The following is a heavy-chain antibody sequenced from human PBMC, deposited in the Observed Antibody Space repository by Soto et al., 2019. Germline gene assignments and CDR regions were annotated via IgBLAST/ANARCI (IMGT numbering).Heavy chain of an antibody. CDR1: GNTFTYRY. Sequence: QMQLVQSGAEVKETGSSVTVSCKALGNTFTYRYLHWVRQAPGQALEWMGGITPFNGDVHYAQRFQERVTITRDRSINTAYMQMSSLRSEETAMYFCASGGAGSGPFTWELPDHWGQGTLVTVSS. J-gene: IGHJ4*02. D-gene: IGHD1-26*01. CDR3: ASGGAGSGPFTWELPDH. CDR2: ITPFNGDV. V-gene: IGHV1-45*02.